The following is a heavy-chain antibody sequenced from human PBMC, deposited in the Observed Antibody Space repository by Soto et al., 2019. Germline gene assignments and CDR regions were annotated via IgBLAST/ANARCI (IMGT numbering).Heavy chain of an antibody. D-gene: IGHD1-26*01. CDR2: IKQDGSEE. J-gene: IGHJ6*02. CDR1: GQTFNRYW. V-gene: IGHV3-7*03. CDR3: VRTHLASWSTDFYGMDV. Sequence: DVQLAESGGGLVQPGGSLRLSCVASGQTFNRYWMSWVRQAPGKGLEWVANIKQDGSEEYYVDSVKGRFTISRDNAKKSLYLQMTSLRAEHTAMYYYVRTHLASWSTDFYGMDVWGQGTTVIVSS.